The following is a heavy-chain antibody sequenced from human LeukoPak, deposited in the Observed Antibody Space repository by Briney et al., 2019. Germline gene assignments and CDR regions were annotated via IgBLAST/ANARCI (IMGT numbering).Heavy chain of an antibody. Sequence: GGSLRLSCAASGFTFSNYNMNWVRQAPGKGLEWVSSITSSSSYVYYADSVKGRFTISRDNAKNSLYLQMNSLRPEGTAVYYCAREGQYSSSWRDAFDIWGQGTMVTVSS. D-gene: IGHD6-13*01. CDR3: AREGQYSSSWRDAFDI. CDR2: ITSSSSYV. CDR1: GFTFSNYN. J-gene: IGHJ3*02. V-gene: IGHV3-21*01.